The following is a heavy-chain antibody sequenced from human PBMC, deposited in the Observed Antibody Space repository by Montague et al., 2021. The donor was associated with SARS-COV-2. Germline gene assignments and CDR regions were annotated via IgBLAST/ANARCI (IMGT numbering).Heavy chain of an antibody. CDR3: ARGQVTIFGMLIFIPAVGHLDG. CDR1: SESFSDYY. CDR2: INHTGSA. J-gene: IGHJ3*01. Sequence: SETLSLTCAVYSESFSDYYWTWIRQPPGKGLEWIGEINHTGSATYNPSLKSRVTLSVDTSKNQFSLKLQSVTAADTAVYYCARGQVTIFGMLIFIPAVGHLDGWGQGTSVTVSS. V-gene: IGHV4-34*01. D-gene: IGHD3-3*01.